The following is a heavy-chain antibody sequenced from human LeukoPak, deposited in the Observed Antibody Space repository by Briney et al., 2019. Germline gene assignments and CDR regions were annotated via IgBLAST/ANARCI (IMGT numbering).Heavy chain of an antibody. D-gene: IGHD5-24*01. CDR3: ARGLEDGYNSGY. V-gene: IGHV1-2*02. Sequence: GASVKVSCKASGYTFTGYYMHWVRQAPGQGLEWMGWINPNSGGTNYAQRFQGRVTITRNTSISTAYVELSSLRSEDTAVYYCARGLEDGYNSGYWGQGTLVTVSS. J-gene: IGHJ4*02. CDR2: INPNSGGT. CDR1: GYTFTGYY.